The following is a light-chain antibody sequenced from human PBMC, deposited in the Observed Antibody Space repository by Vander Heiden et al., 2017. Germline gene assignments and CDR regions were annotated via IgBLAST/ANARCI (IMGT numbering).Light chain of an antibody. CDR2: DDN. CDR3: QVWDGGSDLLVV. Sequence: SYVLTQPPPVSVAPSHTARLICGGRDIESKSVQWSRQRPGQAPLLVVYDDNDRPSGIPERFSGSNSGNTATLISAGVEAGDEGDYFCQVWDGGSDLLVVFGGGTKLTVL. CDR1: DIESKS. V-gene: IGLV3-21*02. J-gene: IGLJ2*01.